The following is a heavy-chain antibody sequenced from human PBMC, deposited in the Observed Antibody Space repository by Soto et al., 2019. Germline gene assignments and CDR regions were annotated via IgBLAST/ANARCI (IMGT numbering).Heavy chain of an antibody. D-gene: IGHD3-10*01. Sequence: ESLKISCKGSGYSFTSYWISWVRQMPGEGLEWMGRIDPSDSYTNYSPSFQGRVTISADKSISTAYLQWSSLKASDTAMYYCASRRVNYGSGSYYYYYGMDVWGQGTTVTVSS. CDR2: IDPSDSYT. V-gene: IGHV5-10-1*01. J-gene: IGHJ6*02. CDR3: ASRRVNYGSGSYYYYYGMDV. CDR1: GYSFTSYW.